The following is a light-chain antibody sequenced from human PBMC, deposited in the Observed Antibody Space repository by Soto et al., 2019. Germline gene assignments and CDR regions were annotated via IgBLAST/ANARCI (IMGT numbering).Light chain of an antibody. CDR2: GTS. CDR3: HQYNGWPRT. Sequence: EIVMTQSTVTLSGSPGGRATLSRRASQNISRSLAWYQHKPGQGPSLLIYGTSTRAGGVPARFSGGGSGTEFTLTITSLQSEDFAVYYCHQYNGWPRTFGQGTKVDI. J-gene: IGKJ1*01. V-gene: IGKV3-15*01. CDR1: QNISRS.